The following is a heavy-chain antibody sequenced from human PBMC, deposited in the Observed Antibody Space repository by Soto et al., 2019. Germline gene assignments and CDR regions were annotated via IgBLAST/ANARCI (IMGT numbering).Heavy chain of an antibody. CDR2: IYYSGST. D-gene: IGHD5-18*01. Sequence: QVQLQESGPGLVKPSETLSLTCTVSGGSISSYYWSWIRQPPGKGLEWIGYIYYSGSTNYNPSLKSRVTISVDTSKEQFSLKLSSVTAAATAVYYCARALDTPLRFDPWGQGTLVTVSS. V-gene: IGHV4-59*01. CDR3: ARALDTPLRFDP. J-gene: IGHJ5*02. CDR1: GGSISSYY.